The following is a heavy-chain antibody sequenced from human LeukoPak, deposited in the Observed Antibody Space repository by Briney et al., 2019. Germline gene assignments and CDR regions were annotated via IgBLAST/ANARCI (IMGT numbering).Heavy chain of an antibody. CDR3: ARDRGLIVVVPAAIRPLGY. CDR2: ISYDGSNK. J-gene: IGHJ4*02. D-gene: IGHD2-2*02. Sequence: PGGSLRLSCAASGFTFSSYAMHRVRQAPGKGLEWVAVISYDGSNKYYADSVKGRFTISRDNSKNTLYLQMNSLRAEDTAVYYCARDRGLIVVVPAAIRPLGYWGQGTLVTVSS. V-gene: IGHV3-30-3*01. CDR1: GFTFSSYA.